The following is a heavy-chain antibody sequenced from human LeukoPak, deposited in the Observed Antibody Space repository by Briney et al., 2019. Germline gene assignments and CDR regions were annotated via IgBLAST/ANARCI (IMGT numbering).Heavy chain of an antibody. CDR3: ARDRGYCSGETCYAAVDI. CDR2: IKQDGSEK. J-gene: IGHJ3*02. Sequence: PVGSLRLSCAASGSTFINYWMNWVRQAPGQGLEWVANIKQDGSEKYYVDSVKGRFTISRDNAKNSLHLQLNSLRAEDTAVYYCARDRGYCSGETCYAAVDIWGQGTMVTVSS. V-gene: IGHV3-7*03. CDR1: GSTFINYW. D-gene: IGHD2-15*01.